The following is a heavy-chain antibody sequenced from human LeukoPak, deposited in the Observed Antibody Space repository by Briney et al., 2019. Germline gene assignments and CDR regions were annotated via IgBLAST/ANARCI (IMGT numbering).Heavy chain of an antibody. V-gene: IGHV3-74*03. Sequence: GGSLRLSCAASGFAFSNYWMHWVRQAPGKGPVWVSRINPDGRTITYADSVVGRITISRDNAKNTLYLQMNSLRAEDTAVYYCARALRFLEWLGFDYWGQGTLVTVSS. J-gene: IGHJ4*02. D-gene: IGHD3-3*01. CDR2: INPDGRTI. CDR3: ARALRFLEWLGFDY. CDR1: GFAFSNYW.